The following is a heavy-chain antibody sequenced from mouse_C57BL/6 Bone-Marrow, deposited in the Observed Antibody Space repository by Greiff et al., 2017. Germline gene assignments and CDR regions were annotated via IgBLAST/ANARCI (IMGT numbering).Heavy chain of an antibody. D-gene: IGHD1-1*01. Sequence: QVQLQQSGAELVRPGASVKLSCKASGYTFTDYYINWVKQRPGQGLEWIARIYPGSGNTYYNEKFKGKATLTAEKSSSTAYMQLSSLTSDDSAVYFCARAEEYYYGFAYWGQGTLVTVSA. J-gene: IGHJ3*01. CDR2: IYPGSGNT. CDR3: ARAEEYYYGFAY. CDR1: GYTFTDYY. V-gene: IGHV1-76*01.